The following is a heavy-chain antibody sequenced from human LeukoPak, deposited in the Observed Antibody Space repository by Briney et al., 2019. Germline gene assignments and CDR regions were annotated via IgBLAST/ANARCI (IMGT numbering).Heavy chain of an antibody. CDR2: IYYSGST. V-gene: IGHV4-39*01. J-gene: IGHJ5*02. Sequence: PSETLSLTCAVSGVAISRGGYAWNWIRQPPGKGLEGIGCIYYSGSTYYNPSLKSRVTISVDTSKNQFSLKLSSVTAADTAVYYCARRGDTAMVPGWFDPWGQGTLVTVSS. D-gene: IGHD5-18*01. CDR3: ARRGDTAMVPGWFDP. CDR1: GVAISRGGYA.